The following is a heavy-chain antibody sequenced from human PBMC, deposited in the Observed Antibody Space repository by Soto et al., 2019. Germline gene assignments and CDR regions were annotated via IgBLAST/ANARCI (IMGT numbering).Heavy chain of an antibody. J-gene: IGHJ6*02. D-gene: IGHD2-15*01. CDR3: TRRSSLAPYYYYGMDV. V-gene: IGHV3-73*02. Sequence: EVQLVESGGGLVQPGGSLKLSCAASGFTFSGSAMHWVRQASGKGLEWVGRIRSKANSYATAYAASVKGRFTISRDDSKNTAYLQMNSLKTEDTAVYYCTRRSSLAPYYYYGMDVWGQGTTVTVSS. CDR2: IRSKANSYAT. CDR1: GFTFSGSA.